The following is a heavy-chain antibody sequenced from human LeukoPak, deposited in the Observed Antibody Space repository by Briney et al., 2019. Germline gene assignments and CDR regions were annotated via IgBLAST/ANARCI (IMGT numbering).Heavy chain of an antibody. V-gene: IGHV3-7*01. D-gene: IGHD3-3*01. CDR2: IKQDGSEK. CDR1: GFTLSRYW. CDR3: ASPYDFWNLGYYYYGMDV. Sequence: GGTLRLSCAASGFTLSRYWMSWVRQAPGKGREWVANIKQDGSEKYYVDAVKSRFTISTDNTKTSLYLQMKSLRAEDTAVYYCASPYDFWNLGYYYYGMDVWGQGTTVTVSS. J-gene: IGHJ6*02.